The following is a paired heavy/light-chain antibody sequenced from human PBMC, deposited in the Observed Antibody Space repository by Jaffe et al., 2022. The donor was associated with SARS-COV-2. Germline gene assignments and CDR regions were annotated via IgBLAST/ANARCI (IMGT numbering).Light chain of an antibody. Sequence: DIQLTQSPSFLSASVGDRVTITCRASRGISSYLAWYQHKPGKAPKLLIYGASTLQSGVPSRFSGSGSGTEFTLTISSLQPEDFATYDCQQLHSYPLTSGGGTKVEIK. V-gene: IGKV1-9*01. CDR3: QQLHSYPLT. CDR1: RGISSY. CDR2: GAS. J-gene: IGKJ4*01.
Heavy chain of an antibody. CDR2: ISYSGST. J-gene: IGHJ4*02. V-gene: IGHV4-39*01. Sequence: QLQLQESGPGLVKPSETLSLTCTVTGASISSSGYHWGWIRRPPGRALEWIGTISYSGSTFYNPSLNSRVSISVDTSNNQFSLRLSSVTAADAAVYYCARRIEMAGGPFDYWGQGTRVTVSS. CDR1: GASISSSGYH. D-gene: IGHD3-16*01. CDR3: ARRIEMAGGPFDY.